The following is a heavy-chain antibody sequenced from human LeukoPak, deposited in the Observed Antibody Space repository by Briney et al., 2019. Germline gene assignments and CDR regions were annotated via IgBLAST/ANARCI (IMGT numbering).Heavy chain of an antibody. CDR1: GYTFTSSW. V-gene: IGHV5-51*01. D-gene: IGHD1-26*01. CDR3: ARRGREWEILSAFEI. Sequence: GESLKISCKGSGYTFTSSWIGWVRQMPGKGLEWMGIIYPGDSDTRYSPSFQGQVTISADKSISTAYLQWSSLKASDSAMYYRARRGREWEILSAFEIWGQGTMVTVSS. J-gene: IGHJ3*02. CDR2: IYPGDSDT.